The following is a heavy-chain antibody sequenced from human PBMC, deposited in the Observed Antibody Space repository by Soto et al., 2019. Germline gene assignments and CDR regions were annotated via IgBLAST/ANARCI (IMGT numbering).Heavy chain of an antibody. CDR1: GYTFTSYY. D-gene: IGHD3-22*01. Sequence: GASVKVSCKASGYTFTSYYMHWVRQAPGQGLERMGIINPSGGSTSYAQKFQGRVTMTRDTSTSTVYMELSSLRSEDTAVYYCARDGPRDDSSGYYPPVEAFDIWGQGTMVTVSS. J-gene: IGHJ3*02. CDR3: ARDGPRDDSSGYYPPVEAFDI. V-gene: IGHV1-46*01. CDR2: INPSGGST.